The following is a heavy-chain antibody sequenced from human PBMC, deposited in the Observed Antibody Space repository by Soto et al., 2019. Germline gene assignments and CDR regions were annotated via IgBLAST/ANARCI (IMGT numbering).Heavy chain of an antibody. CDR3: AKATATGGGAFDI. CDR1: GFTFTSFA. D-gene: IGHD2-8*02. Sequence: PGGSLRLSCAASGFTFTSFAVSWVRQAPGKGLEWVSAISGSGGATYYADSVKGRFTVSRDNSRNTVYLQMNSLTAGDTALYYCAKATATGGGAFDICGQGTMVTVSS. CDR2: ISGSGGAT. J-gene: IGHJ3*02. V-gene: IGHV3-23*01.